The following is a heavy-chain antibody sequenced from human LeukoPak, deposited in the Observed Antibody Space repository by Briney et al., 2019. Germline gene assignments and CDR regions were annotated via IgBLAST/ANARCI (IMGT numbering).Heavy chain of an antibody. Sequence: PGGSLRPSCAASGFTFSSYSVNWVRQAPGEGLEWVSYISSSSSTIYYADSVKGRFTISRDNAKNSLYLQMNSLRAEDTAFYYCAKNYGGGDSSGPYYWGQGALVTVSS. V-gene: IGHV3-48*01. CDR2: ISSSSSTI. J-gene: IGHJ4*02. CDR1: GFTFSSYS. CDR3: AKNYGGGDSSGPYY. D-gene: IGHD3-22*01.